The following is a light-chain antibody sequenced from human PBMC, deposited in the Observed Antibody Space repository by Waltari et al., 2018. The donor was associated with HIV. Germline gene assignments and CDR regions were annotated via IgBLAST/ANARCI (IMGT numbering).Light chain of an antibody. CDR1: SSDVGSYYL. CDR3: CSYAGSSTLV. J-gene: IGLJ3*02. Sequence: QSALTQPASVSGSPGQSITISCTGTSSDVGSYYLVSWYQQHPGNTPKLMIYEVNKRPSGVSNRFAGSKSGNTASLTSSGLQAEDEADFYCCSYAGSSTLVFGGGTKLTVL. V-gene: IGLV2-23*02. CDR2: EVN.